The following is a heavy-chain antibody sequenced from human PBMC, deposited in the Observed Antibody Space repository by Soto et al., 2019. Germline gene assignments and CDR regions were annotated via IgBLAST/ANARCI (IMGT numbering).Heavy chain of an antibody. CDR3: ARDKDWAFDN. CDR2: ISSSGSTI. Sequence: LRLSCAASGFTFSDYYMSWIRQAPGKGLEWVSYISSSGSTIYYADSVKGRFTVSRDNAQNSLSLQMNSLRVEDTGIYYCARDKDWAFDNWGQGTLVTVSS. V-gene: IGHV3-11*04. J-gene: IGHJ4*02. D-gene: IGHD3-9*01. CDR1: GFTFSDYY.